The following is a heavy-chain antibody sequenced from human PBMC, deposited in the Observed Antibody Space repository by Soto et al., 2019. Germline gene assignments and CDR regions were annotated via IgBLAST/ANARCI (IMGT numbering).Heavy chain of an antibody. CDR3: ARGEAIGYYYDFWSGYYFGY. J-gene: IGHJ4*02. Sequence: PSETLTLTCTVSGGSISSGGYYWSWIRQHPGKGLEWIGYIYYSGSTYYNPSLKSRVTISVDTSKNQFSLKLSSVTAADTAVYYCARGEAIGYYYDFWSGYYFGYWGQGTLVTVSS. CDR2: IYYSGST. V-gene: IGHV4-31*03. D-gene: IGHD3-3*01. CDR1: GGSISSGGYY.